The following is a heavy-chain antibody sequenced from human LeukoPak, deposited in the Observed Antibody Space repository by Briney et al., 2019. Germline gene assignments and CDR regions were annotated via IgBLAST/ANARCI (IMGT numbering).Heavy chain of an antibody. D-gene: IGHD6-13*01. CDR1: GGSISSYY. Sequence: SETLSLTXTVSGGSISSYYWSWIRQPPGKGLEWIGYIYYSGSTNYNPSLKSRVTISVDTSKNQFSLKLSSVTAADTAVYYCARSSHIAAAGTGPYYYYYYYMDVWGKGTTVTVSS. CDR2: IYYSGST. J-gene: IGHJ6*03. CDR3: ARSSHIAAAGTGPYYYYYYYMDV. V-gene: IGHV4-59*01.